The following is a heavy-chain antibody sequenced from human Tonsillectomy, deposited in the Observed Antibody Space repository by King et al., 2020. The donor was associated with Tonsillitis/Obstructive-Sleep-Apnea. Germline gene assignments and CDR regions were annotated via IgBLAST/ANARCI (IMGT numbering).Heavy chain of an antibody. J-gene: IGHJ6*03. CDR1: GGSFSGYY. Sequence: VQLQQWGAGLLKPSETLSLTCAVHGGSFSGYYWRWIRQPPGKGLEWIGEINHSGSTNYNPSLKSRVTISVDTSKNQFSLKLNSVTAADTAVYYCARGAQWLVGHYYMDVWGKGTTVTVSS. CDR3: ARGAQWLVGHYYMDV. V-gene: IGHV4-34*01. CDR2: INHSGST. D-gene: IGHD6-19*01.